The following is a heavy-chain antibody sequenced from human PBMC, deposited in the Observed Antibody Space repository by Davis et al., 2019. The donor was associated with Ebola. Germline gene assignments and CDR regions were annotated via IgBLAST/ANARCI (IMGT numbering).Heavy chain of an antibody. CDR2: IDQHGSEA. D-gene: IGHD5-12*01. Sequence: GESLKISCAASGFTFSDYWMTWVRQAPGKGLEWVANIDQHGSEALYVDSVKGRFTTFRDNPKNTLYLQMNSLRAEETAVYYCVSGDGRGSSYDMDVWGQGTTVTVSS. J-gene: IGHJ6*02. V-gene: IGHV3-7*03. CDR1: GFTFSDYW. CDR3: VSGDGRGSSYDMDV.